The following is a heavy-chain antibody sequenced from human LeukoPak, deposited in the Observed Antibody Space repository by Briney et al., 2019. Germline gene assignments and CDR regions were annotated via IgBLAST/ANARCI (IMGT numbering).Heavy chain of an antibody. J-gene: IGHJ4*02. V-gene: IGHV3-15*01. CDR3: TTVRRFGESTFDY. D-gene: IGHD3-10*01. CDR2: IKSKTDGGTT. CDR1: GFTFSNAW. Sequence: GGSLRLSCAASGFTFSNAWMSWVRQAPGKGLEWVGRIKSKTDGGTTDYAAPVKGRFTISRDDSKNTLYLQMDSLKTEDTAVYYCTTVRRFGESTFDYWGQGTLVTVSS.